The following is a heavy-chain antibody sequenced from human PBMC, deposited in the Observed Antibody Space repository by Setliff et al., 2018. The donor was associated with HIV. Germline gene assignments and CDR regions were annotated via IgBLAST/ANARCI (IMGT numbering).Heavy chain of an antibody. J-gene: IGHJ4*02. CDR1: GGSFRVYY. CDR3: ARGNYYASGLDY. Sequence: LSLTCTVSGGSFRVYYWTWVRQPPGKGLEWIGNMYYGGSTNSNPSLKSRVTMSIGASKNQFSLNLRSVTAADTATYYCARGNYYASGLDYWGQGTLVTVSS. CDR2: MYYGGST. V-gene: IGHV4-59*01. D-gene: IGHD3-10*01.